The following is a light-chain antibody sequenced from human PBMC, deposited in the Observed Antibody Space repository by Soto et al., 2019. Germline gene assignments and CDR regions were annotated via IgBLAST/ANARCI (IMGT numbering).Light chain of an antibody. CDR2: RAS. CDR1: QSVGNK. Sequence: EIVMTQSPATLSVSPGERATLSCRASQSVGNKLAWYQQKPGQAPSLLIFRASSRATGIPDRFSGSGSGTDFTLTISRLEPEDFAVYYCQQYGSSPITFGQGTRLEIK. CDR3: QQYGSSPIT. V-gene: IGKV3-20*01. J-gene: IGKJ5*01.